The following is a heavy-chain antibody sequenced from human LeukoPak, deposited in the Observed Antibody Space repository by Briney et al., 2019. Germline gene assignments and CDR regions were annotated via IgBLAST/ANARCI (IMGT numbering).Heavy chain of an antibody. D-gene: IGHD6-13*01. CDR2: IYYSGST. J-gene: IGHJ4*02. Sequence: KPSETLSLTCTVSGGSISSYYWSWIRQPPGKGLEWIGYIYYSGSTNYNPSLKSRVTISVDTSKNQFSLKLSSVTAADTAVYYCARESLYSSPWGYFDYWGQGTLVTVSS. CDR3: ARESLYSSPWGYFDY. V-gene: IGHV4-59*01. CDR1: GGSISSYY.